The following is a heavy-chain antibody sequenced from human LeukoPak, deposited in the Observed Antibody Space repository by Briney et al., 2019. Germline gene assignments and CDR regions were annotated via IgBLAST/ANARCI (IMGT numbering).Heavy chain of an antibody. CDR2: INHSGST. CDR1: GGSFSCYY. CDR3: ARLVYYDSSGYT. V-gene: IGHV4-34*01. D-gene: IGHD3-22*01. J-gene: IGHJ4*02. Sequence: SETLSLTCAVYGGSFSCYYWSWLRPPPGKGLVWSGEINHSGSTNYNPSLKSRVTISVDTSKNQFSLKLSSVTAADRTVYYCARLVYYDSSGYTWGQGTLVTVSS.